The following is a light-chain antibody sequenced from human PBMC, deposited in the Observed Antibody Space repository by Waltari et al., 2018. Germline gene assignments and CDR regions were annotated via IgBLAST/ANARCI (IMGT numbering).Light chain of an antibody. V-gene: IGKV3-15*01. CDR1: QSVSSN. Sequence: EIVMTQSPATLSVSQGERATLSCRASQSVSSNLAWYQQKHGQAPSLLIYGASTRATGIPARFSGSGSGTEFTLTISSMQSEDFAVYYCQQYNNWLTWTFGQGTKVEIK. J-gene: IGKJ1*01. CDR2: GAS. CDR3: QQYNNWLTWT.